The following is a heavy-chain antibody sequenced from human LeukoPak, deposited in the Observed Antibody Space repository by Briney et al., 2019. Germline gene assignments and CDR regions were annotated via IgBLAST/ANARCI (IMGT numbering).Heavy chain of an antibody. J-gene: IGHJ3*02. D-gene: IGHD3-16*01. CDR2: IYYSGST. CDR3: ARGGSDAFDI. Sequence: PSETLSLTCTVSGDSISGYYWSWIRQPPGKGLEWIAYIYYSGSTNYNPSLKSRVTISVDTSKNQFSLKLSSVTAADTAVYYCARGGSDAFDIWGQGTMVTVSS. CDR1: GDSISGYY. V-gene: IGHV4-59*08.